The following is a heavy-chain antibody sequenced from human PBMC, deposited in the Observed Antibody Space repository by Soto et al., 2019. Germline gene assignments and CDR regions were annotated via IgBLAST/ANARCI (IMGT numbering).Heavy chain of an antibody. J-gene: IGHJ3*02. CDR3: ARGYSGSYSWFDAFDI. Sequence: SVKVSCKASGGTFSSYAISWVRQAPGQGLEWMGGIIPIFGTANYAQKFQGRVTITADESTSTAYMELSSLRSEGTAVYYCARGYSGSYSWFDAFDIWGQGTMVTVSS. CDR1: GGTFSSYA. V-gene: IGHV1-69*13. CDR2: IIPIFGTA. D-gene: IGHD1-26*01.